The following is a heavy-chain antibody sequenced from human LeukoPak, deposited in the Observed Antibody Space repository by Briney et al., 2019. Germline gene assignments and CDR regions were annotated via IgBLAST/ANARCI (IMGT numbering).Heavy chain of an antibody. CDR1: GYTFTSYY. J-gene: IGHJ4*02. CDR3: ARGKVGATGGEYYFDY. D-gene: IGHD1-26*01. CDR2: INPSGGST. Sequence: ASVKVSCKASGYTFTSYYMHWVRRAPGQGLEWMGIINPSGGSTSYAQKFQGRVTMTRDTSTSTVYMELSSLRSEDTAVYYCARGKVGATGGEYYFDYWGQGTLVTVSS. V-gene: IGHV1-46*01.